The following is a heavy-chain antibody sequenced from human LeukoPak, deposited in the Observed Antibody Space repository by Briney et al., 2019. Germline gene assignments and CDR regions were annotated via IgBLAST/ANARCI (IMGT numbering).Heavy chain of an antibody. CDR2: ISYDGSNK. CDR1: GFTFSSYA. D-gene: IGHD6-6*01. V-gene: IGHV3-30-3*01. J-gene: IGHJ4*02. CDR3: SHEYSSSFAD. Sequence: GGSLRLSCAASGFTFSSYAMHWVRQAPGKGLEWVAVISYDGSNKYYADSVKGRFTISRDNSKNTLYLQVNSLRAEDTAVYYCSHEYSSSFADWGQGTLVTVSS.